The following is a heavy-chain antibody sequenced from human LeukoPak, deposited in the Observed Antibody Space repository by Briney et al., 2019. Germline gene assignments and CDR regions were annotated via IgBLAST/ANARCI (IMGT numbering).Heavy chain of an antibody. D-gene: IGHD1-26*01. CDR2: IYHSGST. CDR1: GGSISSSNW. J-gene: IGHJ4*02. CDR3: ARERVGATTFDY. V-gene: IGHV4-4*02. Sequence: SETLSLTCTVSGGSISSSNWWSWVRQPPGKGLEWIGEIYHSGSTNYNPSLKSRVTISVDKSKNQFSLKLSSVTAADTAVYYCARERVGATTFDYWGQGTLVTVSS.